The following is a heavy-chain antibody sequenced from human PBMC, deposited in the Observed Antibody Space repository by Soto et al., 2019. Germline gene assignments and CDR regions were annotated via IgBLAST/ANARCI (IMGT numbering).Heavy chain of an antibody. J-gene: IGHJ6*02. D-gene: IGHD3-16*02. V-gene: IGHV3-74*01. CDR1: GLTFSSFW. CDR2: ISGDGSSI. Sequence: GGSLRLSCAASGLTFSSFWMHWVRQAPGEGLVWVSRISGDGSSISYADSVRGRFTISRDNAKNTLYLKMNSLSAEDTAVYYCARGTMGGYRYYGMDVWGQGTTVTVSS. CDR3: ARGTMGGYRYYGMDV.